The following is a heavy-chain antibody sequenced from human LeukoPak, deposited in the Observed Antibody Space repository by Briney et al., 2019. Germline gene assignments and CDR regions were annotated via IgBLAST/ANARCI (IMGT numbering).Heavy chain of an antibody. CDR3: ASEVC. CDR2: IYSGGST. J-gene: IGHJ4*02. Sequence: GGSLRLSCAASGLTFSNYWMHWVRQAPGKGLEWVSVIYSGGSTYYADSVKGRFTISRDNSKNTLYLQMNSLRAEDTAVYYCASEVCWGQGTLVTVSS. CDR1: GLTFSNYW. V-gene: IGHV3-53*01. D-gene: IGHD3-16*01.